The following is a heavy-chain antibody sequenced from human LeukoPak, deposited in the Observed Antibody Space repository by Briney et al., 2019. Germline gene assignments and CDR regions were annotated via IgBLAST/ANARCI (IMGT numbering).Heavy chain of an antibody. Sequence: GGALRVSSAAPVFAFIADLITWGRQTPGRGLGRVANIKEVVREKYYVDTVRSGFTITRDNAENSMFLQMNSLRAEDTAVYHCARDPHGTFDYWGQGTLVTVSP. CDR2: IKEVVREK. J-gene: IGHJ4*02. V-gene: IGHV3-7*01. CDR1: VFAFIADL. CDR3: ARDPHGTFDY.